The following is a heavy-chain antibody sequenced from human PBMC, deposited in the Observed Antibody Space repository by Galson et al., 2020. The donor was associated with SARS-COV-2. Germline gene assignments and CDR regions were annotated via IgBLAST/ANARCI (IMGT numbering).Heavy chain of an antibody. CDR1: GYSFTSYW. CDR2: IDPSDSYT. V-gene: IGHV5-10-1*01. D-gene: IGHD3-10*01. J-gene: IGHJ4*02. CDR3: ARHRLIGERTWGDFDY. Sequence: HGESLKISCKGSGYSFTSYWISWVRQMPGKGLEWMGRIDPSDSYTNYSPSFQGHVTISADKSISTAYLQWSSLKASDTAMYYCARHRLIGERTWGDFDYWGQGTLVTVSS.